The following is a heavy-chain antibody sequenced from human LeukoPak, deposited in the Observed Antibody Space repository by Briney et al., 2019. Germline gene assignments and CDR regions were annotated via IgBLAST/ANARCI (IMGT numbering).Heavy chain of an antibody. D-gene: IGHD3-22*01. CDR3: ARGVEDYYDSQRGIDY. CDR2: IYYSGST. Sequence: SETLSLTCTVSGGSISSGGYYWSWIRQHPGKGLEWIGYIYYSGSTYYNPSLKSRVTISVDTSKNQFSLKLSSVTAADTAVYYCARGVEDYYDSQRGIDYWGQGTLVTVSS. CDR1: GGSISSGGYY. J-gene: IGHJ4*02. V-gene: IGHV4-31*03.